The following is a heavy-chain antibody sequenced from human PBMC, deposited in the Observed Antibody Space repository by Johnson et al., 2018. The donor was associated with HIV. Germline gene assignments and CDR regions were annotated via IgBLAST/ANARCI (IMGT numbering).Heavy chain of an antibody. CDR2: ISWNSGSI. V-gene: IGHV3-9*01. D-gene: IGHD2-21*02. J-gene: IGHJ3*02. CDR3: ARMGGYCGGDCYGFDI. CDR1: GFTFDDYA. Sequence: VQLVESGGGLVQPGRSLRLSCAASGFTFDDYAMHWVRQAPGKGLEWVSGISWNSGSIGYSDSVKGRFTISRDNAKNSLYLQMNSLRADDTALYYCARMGGYCGGDCYGFDIWGQGTMVTVSS.